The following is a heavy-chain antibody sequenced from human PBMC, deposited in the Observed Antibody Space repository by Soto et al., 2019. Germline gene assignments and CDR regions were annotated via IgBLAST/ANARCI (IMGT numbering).Heavy chain of an antibody. J-gene: IGHJ4*02. CDR1: GDTFSSYA. Sequence: SVKVSCKASGDTFSSYAISWVRQAPGQGLEWMGGIIPIFGTANYAQKFQGRVTITADESTSTAYMELSSLRSEDTAVYYCARANYYDSSGYYFDYWGQGTLVTVSS. CDR2: IIPIFGTA. D-gene: IGHD3-22*01. CDR3: ARANYYDSSGYYFDY. V-gene: IGHV1-69*13.